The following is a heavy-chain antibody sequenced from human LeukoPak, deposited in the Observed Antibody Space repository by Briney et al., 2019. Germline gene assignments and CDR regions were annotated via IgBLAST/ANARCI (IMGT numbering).Heavy chain of an antibody. J-gene: IGHJ4*02. CDR3: ARLTSSRHSFES. CDR2: VYFNGGT. D-gene: IGHD6-6*01. Sequence: SETLSLTCTVSGDSISTSSYYWSCIRQPPGGGLEYVGSVYFNGGTFYNPTLRSRLTFSTETSKNQFSLTLTSVTAADTAIYYCARLTSSRHSFESWGQGTLVTVSS. V-gene: IGHV4-39*01. CDR1: GDSISTSSYY.